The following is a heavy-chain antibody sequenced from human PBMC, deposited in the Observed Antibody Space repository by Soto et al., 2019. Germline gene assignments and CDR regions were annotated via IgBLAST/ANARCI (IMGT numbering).Heavy chain of an antibody. CDR2: ITPIFDTT. Sequence: SVKVSCKTSGGTFTNFAISWVRQAPGQGLEWMGGITPIFDTTKYAQEFQGRVTITADESSTTAYMEMSSLRSEDTAVYFCARGKCDILFHRPNAFDIWGQGTLVTVSS. CDR1: GGTFTNFA. CDR3: ARGKCDILFHRPNAFDI. V-gene: IGHV1-69*13. J-gene: IGHJ3*02.